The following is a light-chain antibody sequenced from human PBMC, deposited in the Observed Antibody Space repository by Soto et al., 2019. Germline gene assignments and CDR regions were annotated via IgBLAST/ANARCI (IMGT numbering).Light chain of an antibody. CDR2: DVS. J-gene: IGLJ1*01. CDR1: SSDVGGYNY. Sequence: QSVLTQPRSVSGSPGQSVTISCTGTSSDVGGYNYVSWYQQHPSKTPKLMIYDVSKRPSGVPDRFSGSKSGNTASLTNSGLQAEDEADYHCCSYAGSYTFVFGTGTKVTDL. CDR3: CSYAGSYTFV. V-gene: IGLV2-11*01.